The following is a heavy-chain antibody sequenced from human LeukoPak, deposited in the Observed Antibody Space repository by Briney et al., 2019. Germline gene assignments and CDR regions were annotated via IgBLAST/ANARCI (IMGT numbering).Heavy chain of an antibody. Sequence: GSLRLSCAASGFTFSSYGMHWVRQAPGKGLEWIGSIYYSGNTYYNPSLKSRVTISVDTSKNQLSLKLNSVTAADTAVYYCARHVRQQLPPKAFDYWGQGTLATVSS. J-gene: IGHJ4*02. D-gene: IGHD6-13*01. CDR1: GFTFSSYG. CDR2: IYYSGNT. V-gene: IGHV4-39*01. CDR3: ARHVRQQLPPKAFDY.